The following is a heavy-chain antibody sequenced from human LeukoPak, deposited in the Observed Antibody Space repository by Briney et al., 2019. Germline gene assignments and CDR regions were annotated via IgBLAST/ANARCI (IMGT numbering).Heavy chain of an antibody. J-gene: IGHJ5*02. CDR3: ARSPYDSGSYVSAP. CDR2: IIPIFGTA. CDR1: GGTFSSYA. Sequence: EASVKVSCKASGGTFSSYAISWVRQAPGQGLEWMGGIIPIFGTANYAQKFQGRVTITTDESTSTAYMELSSLRSEDTAVYYCARSPYDSGSYVSAPWGQGTQVTVSS. V-gene: IGHV1-69*05. D-gene: IGHD3-10*01.